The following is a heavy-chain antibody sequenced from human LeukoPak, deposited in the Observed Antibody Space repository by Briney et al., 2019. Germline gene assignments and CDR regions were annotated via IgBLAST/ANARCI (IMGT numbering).Heavy chain of an antibody. J-gene: IGHJ6*03. CDR3: AKGSYYCSSSSCPQYYYYMDV. CDR1: GFTFNSYG. D-gene: IGHD2-2*01. CDR2: IRYDGSDK. V-gene: IGHV3-30*02. Sequence: GGSLRLSCAASGFTFNSYGMHWVRQAPGKGLEWVAFIRYDGSDKYYADSVKGRLTISRDNSKNTLYVQMSSLRAEDTAVYYCAKGSYYCSSSSCPQYYYYMDVWGKGTTVTFSS.